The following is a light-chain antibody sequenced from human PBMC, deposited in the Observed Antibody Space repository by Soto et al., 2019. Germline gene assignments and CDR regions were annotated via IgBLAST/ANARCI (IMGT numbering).Light chain of an antibody. CDR2: GAS. J-gene: IGKJ1*01. Sequence: EIVMTRSPGTLSESQGERATLSCRASQSVSSNLAWYQRKPGQAPRLLIYGASTRATDIPARFSGSGSGTEFTLTISSLQSEDFAVYFCQQYNNWPQTFGQGTKVDI. V-gene: IGKV3-15*01. CDR3: QQYNNWPQT. CDR1: QSVSSN.